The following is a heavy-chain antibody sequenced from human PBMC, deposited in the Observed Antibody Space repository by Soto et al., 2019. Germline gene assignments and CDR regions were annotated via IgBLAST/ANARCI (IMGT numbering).Heavy chain of an antibody. CDR1: GDSITNDRW. D-gene: IGHD5-12*01. CDR2: IYHSGRT. V-gene: IGHV4-4*02. Sequence: QVQLQESGPGLVKPSGTLSLTCSVSGDSITNDRWWSWVRQSPGKGLEWIGEIYHSGRTNYTPSLKSRVIISVDKSKNNFSLTLSSVTAADTAVYYCTANGYYSLDYWGQGSLVTVSS. J-gene: IGHJ4*02. CDR3: TANGYYSLDY.